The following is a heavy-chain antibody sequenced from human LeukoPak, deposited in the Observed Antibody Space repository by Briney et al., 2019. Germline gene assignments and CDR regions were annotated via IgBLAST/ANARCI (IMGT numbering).Heavy chain of an antibody. D-gene: IGHD6-13*01. CDR1: GGSISSYY. J-gene: IGHJ4*02. CDR2: IYTSGST. CDR3: ARGYAGYSSSWLDY. Sequence: SETLSLTCTVSGGSISSYYWSWIRQPAGKGLEWIGRIYTSGSTNYNPSLKSRVTMSVDTSKNQFSPKLSSVTAADTAVYYCARGYAGYSSSWLDYWGQGTLVTVSS. V-gene: IGHV4-4*07.